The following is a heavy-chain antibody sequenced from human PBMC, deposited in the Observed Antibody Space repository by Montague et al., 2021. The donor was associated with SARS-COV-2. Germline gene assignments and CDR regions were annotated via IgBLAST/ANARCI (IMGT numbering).Heavy chain of an antibody. CDR1: AGTYSAYY. J-gene: IGHJ6*02. CDR2: TNHSGKT. V-gene: IGHV4-34*01. D-gene: IGHD2-15*01. Sequence: SETLSLTCAVYAGTYSAYYWCLIRQPPSTWVGWIGETNHSGKTNSNPSFECRDTISEDTSKNLFSLRLSSATAAETAVYYCARGYCSGSGCYYYYGMDVWG. CDR3: ARGYCSGSGCYYYYGMDV.